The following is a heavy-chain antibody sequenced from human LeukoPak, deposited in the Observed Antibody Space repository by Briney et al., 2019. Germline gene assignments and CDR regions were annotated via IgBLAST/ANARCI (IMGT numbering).Heavy chain of an antibody. J-gene: IGHJ3*02. CDR1: GFTFSSYG. CDR3: ARSGDYYDSSGAFDI. V-gene: IGHV3-30*02. Sequence: GGSLRLSCAASGFTFSSYGMHWVRQAPGKGLAWVTFIHHDGSNKYYADSVKGRFTISRDNAKNSLYLQMNSLRAEDTAVYYCARSGDYYDSSGAFDIWGQGTMVTVSS. CDR2: IHHDGSNK. D-gene: IGHD3-22*01.